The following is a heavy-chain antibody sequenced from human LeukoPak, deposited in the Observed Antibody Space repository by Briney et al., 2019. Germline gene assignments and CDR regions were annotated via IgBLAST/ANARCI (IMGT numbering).Heavy chain of an antibody. Sequence: PSHSLSLTCTVSGGSITSYHSGWIRQPPGKGLWCVVYMYFSGSTSHHPSLKSRVNLSVDTSKNQFSLKLSSVTAADTAVYYCARVGGDYGSDIWGQGTMVTVSS. J-gene: IGHJ3*02. CDR2: MYFSGST. V-gene: IGHV4-59*07. D-gene: IGHD4-17*01. CDR1: GGSITSYH. CDR3: ARVGGDYGSDI.